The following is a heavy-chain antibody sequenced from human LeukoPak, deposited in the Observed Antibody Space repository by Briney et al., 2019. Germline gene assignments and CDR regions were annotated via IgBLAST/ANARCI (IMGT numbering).Heavy chain of an antibody. CDR3: AKPYSSGWSTEYFQH. V-gene: IGHV3-23*01. D-gene: IGHD6-19*01. J-gene: IGHJ1*01. Sequence: GGSLRPSCAASGFTFSSYAMSWVRQAPGKGLEWVSAISGSGGSTYYADSVKGRFTISRDNSKNTLYLQMNSLRAEDTAVYYCAKPYSSGWSTEYFQHWGQGTLVTVSS. CDR2: ISGSGGST. CDR1: GFTFSSYA.